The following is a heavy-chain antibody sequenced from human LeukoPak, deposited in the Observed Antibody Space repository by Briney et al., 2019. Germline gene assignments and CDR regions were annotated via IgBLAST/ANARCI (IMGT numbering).Heavy chain of an antibody. V-gene: IGHV3-66*01. CDR3: ARDTIVVRGVQYYYGMDV. D-gene: IGHD3-10*01. CDR2: IYSGGST. CDR1: GFAVSSSY. J-gene: IGHJ6*02. Sequence: TGGSLRLSCAASGFAVSSSYMSWVRQAPGKGLEWVSVIYSGGSTYYADSVKGRFTISRDNSKNTLYLQMNSLRAEDTAVYYCARDTIVVRGVQYYYGMDVWGQGTTVTVSS.